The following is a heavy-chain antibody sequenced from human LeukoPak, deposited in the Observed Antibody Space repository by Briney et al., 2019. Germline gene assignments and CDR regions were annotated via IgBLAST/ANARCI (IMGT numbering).Heavy chain of an antibody. CDR2: IKQDGSEK. D-gene: IGHD5-18*01. CDR1: GFTFRSYW. Sequence: GGSLRLSCAASGFTFRSYWMSWVRQAPGKGLEWVANIKQDGSEKYYVDSVKGRFTLSRDNTKNSLYLQMNSPRAEDTAVYYCARDNFGHTYGYALDYWGQGTLVTVSS. V-gene: IGHV3-7*01. J-gene: IGHJ4*02. CDR3: ARDNFGHTYGYALDY.